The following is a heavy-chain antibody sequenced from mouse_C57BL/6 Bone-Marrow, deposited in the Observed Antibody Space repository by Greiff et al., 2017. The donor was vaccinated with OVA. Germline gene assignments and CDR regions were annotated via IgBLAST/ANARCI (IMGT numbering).Heavy chain of an antibody. Sequence: EVKLMESGGDLVKPGGSLKLSCAASGFTFSSYGMSWVRQTPDKRLEWVATISSGGSYTYYPDSVKGRFTISRDNAKNTLYLQMSSLKSVDTAMYYCARDYYGSDYWGQGTTLTVSS. J-gene: IGHJ2*01. D-gene: IGHD1-1*01. CDR3: ARDYYGSDY. V-gene: IGHV5-6*01. CDR1: GFTFSSYG. CDR2: ISSGGSYT.